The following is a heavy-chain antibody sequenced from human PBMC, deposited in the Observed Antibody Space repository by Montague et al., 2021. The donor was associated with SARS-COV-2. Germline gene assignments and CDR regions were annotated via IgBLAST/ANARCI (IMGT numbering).Heavy chain of an antibody. CDR1: GGSISGSSYY. J-gene: IGHJ3*02. Sequence: SETLSLTCTVSGGSISGSSYYWGWIRQSPGKGLEWIGSIYYSGSTYYNPSLKSRVTISVDTSKNQFSLKLSSVTAADTAVYYCARYKRGWLQLRPDAFDIWGQGTMVTVSS. V-gene: IGHV4-39*01. CDR3: ARYKRGWLQLRPDAFDI. D-gene: IGHD5-24*01. CDR2: IYYSGST.